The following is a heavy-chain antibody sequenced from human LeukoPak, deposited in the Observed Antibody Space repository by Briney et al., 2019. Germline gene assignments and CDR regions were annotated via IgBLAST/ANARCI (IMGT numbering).Heavy chain of an antibody. CDR3: ARDSSFYGSGSYSPSDY. CDR2: ISGYNGNT. Sequence: ASVKVSCKASGYTFTSYGISWVRQAPGQGLEWMGWISGYNGNTNYAQKLQGRVTMTTDTSTSTAYMELRSLTSDDTAVYYCARDSSFYGSGSYSPSDYWGQGTLVSVSS. J-gene: IGHJ4*02. CDR1: GYTFTSYG. V-gene: IGHV1-18*01. D-gene: IGHD3-10*01.